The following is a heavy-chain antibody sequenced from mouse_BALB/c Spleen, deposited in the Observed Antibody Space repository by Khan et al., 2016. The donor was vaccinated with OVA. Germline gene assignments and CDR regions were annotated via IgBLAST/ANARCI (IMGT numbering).Heavy chain of an antibody. V-gene: IGHV14-3*02. Sequence: VQLQQSGAELMKPGASVKLSCTVSGFNIKDTYMHWVTQRPEQGLEWIGRIDPANGNTKYDPKFQGKATSTADKHSNTAYMQLSSLTSEDSAVYYCAYSLLLYACDYWGQGTSLTVSS. CDR3: AYSLLLYACDY. J-gene: IGHJ4*01. CDR2: IDPANGNT. CDR1: GFNIKDTY. D-gene: IGHD1-2*01.